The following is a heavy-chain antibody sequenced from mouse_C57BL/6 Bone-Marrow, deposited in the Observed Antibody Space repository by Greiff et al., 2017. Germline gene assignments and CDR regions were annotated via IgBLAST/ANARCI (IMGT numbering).Heavy chain of an antibody. CDR2: INSDGGST. V-gene: IGHV5-2*01. CDR3: ARPPYYSNYVHFDY. CDR1: EYEFPSHD. J-gene: IGHJ2*01. Sequence: EVNVVESGGGLVQPGESLKLSCESNEYEFPSHDMSWVRKTPEKRLELVAAINSDGGSTYYPDTMERRFIISRDNTKKTLYLQMSSLRSEDTALYYCARPPYYSNYVHFDYWGQGTTLTVSS. D-gene: IGHD2-5*01.